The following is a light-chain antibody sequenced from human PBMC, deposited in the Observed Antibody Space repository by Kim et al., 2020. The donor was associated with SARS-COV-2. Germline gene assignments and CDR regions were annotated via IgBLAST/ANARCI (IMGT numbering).Light chain of an antibody. Sequence: SYELTQPPSVSVSPGQTVNITCSGDKLGDKYACWYQQKPGQSPVLVIYQDSKRPSGIPERFSGSNSGNTATLTISGTQSMDEADYYCQAWDSRIHVVFGGGTK. CDR2: QDS. CDR3: QAWDSRIHVV. J-gene: IGLJ2*01. V-gene: IGLV3-1*01. CDR1: KLGDKY.